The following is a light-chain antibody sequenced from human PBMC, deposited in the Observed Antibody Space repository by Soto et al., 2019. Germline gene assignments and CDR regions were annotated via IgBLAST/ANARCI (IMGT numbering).Light chain of an antibody. J-gene: IGLJ2*01. CDR1: SSDVGGYNY. CDR3: SSYAGSNNPVI. V-gene: IGLV2-8*01. Sequence: QSALTQPASVSGSPGQSIAISCTGTSSDVGGYNYVSWYQQHPGKAPKFMIYEVSKRPSGVPDRFSGSKSGNTASLTVSGLQADDEADYYCSSYAGSNNPVIFGGGTKLTVL. CDR2: EVS.